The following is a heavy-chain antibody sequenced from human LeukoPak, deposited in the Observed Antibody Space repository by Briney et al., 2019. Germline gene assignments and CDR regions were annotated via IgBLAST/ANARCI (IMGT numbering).Heavy chain of an antibody. Sequence: GGSLRLSCAASGFTFSSYWMSWVRQAPGKGLEWVANIKQDGSEKYYVDSVKGRFTISRDNAKNSLYLQMNSLRVEDTAVYYCAKDYYDYIWGSKGFDYWGQGTLVTVSS. J-gene: IGHJ4*02. D-gene: IGHD3-16*01. V-gene: IGHV3-7*03. CDR3: AKDYYDYIWGSKGFDY. CDR1: GFTFSSYW. CDR2: IKQDGSEK.